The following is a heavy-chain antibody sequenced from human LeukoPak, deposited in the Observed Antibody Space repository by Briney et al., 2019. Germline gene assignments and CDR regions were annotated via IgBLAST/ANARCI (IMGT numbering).Heavy chain of an antibody. D-gene: IGHD4-17*01. CDR3: AKRPSDYGDYVSYFDY. J-gene: IGHJ4*02. V-gene: IGHV3-30*18. CDR1: GFSFISYG. Sequence: PGGSLRLSCAASGFSFISYGMHWVRQAPGKGLEWVGVISDDGRSKDYADSVKGRFTISRDNSKDTLYLQMNSLRYEDTAVYYCAKRPSDYGDYVSYFDYWGQGTLVTVSS. CDR2: ISDDGRSK.